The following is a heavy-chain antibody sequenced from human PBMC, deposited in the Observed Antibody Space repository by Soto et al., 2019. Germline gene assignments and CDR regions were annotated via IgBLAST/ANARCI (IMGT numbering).Heavy chain of an antibody. CDR2: ISYDGSNK. CDR1: GFTFSSYG. CDR3: AKNRIAARTDYYYGMDV. Sequence: QVQLVESGGGVVQPGRSLRLSCAASGFTFSSYGMHWVRQAPGKGLEWVAVISYDGSNKYYADSVKGRFTISRDNSKNTLYLKMNSLRAEDTAVYYCAKNRIAARTDYYYGMDVWGQGTTVTVSS. V-gene: IGHV3-30*18. J-gene: IGHJ6*02. D-gene: IGHD6-6*01.